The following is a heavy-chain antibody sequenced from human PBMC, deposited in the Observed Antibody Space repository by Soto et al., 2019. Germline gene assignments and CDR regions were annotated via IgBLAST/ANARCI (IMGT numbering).Heavy chain of an antibody. D-gene: IGHD3-3*01. Sequence: SETLSLTCTVSGGSISSGGYYWSWIRQHPGKGLEWIGYIYYSGSTYYNPSLKSRVTISVDTSKNQFSLKLSSVTAADTAVYYCAREQYDFWNGFDYWGQGTLVTVSS. J-gene: IGHJ4*02. CDR3: AREQYDFWNGFDY. CDR1: GGSISSGGYY. CDR2: IYYSGST. V-gene: IGHV4-31*03.